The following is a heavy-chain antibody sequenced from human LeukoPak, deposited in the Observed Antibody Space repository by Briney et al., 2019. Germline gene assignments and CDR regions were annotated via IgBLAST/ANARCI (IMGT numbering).Heavy chain of an antibody. CDR2: ISGSGGST. CDR1: GFTFSSYA. J-gene: IGHJ4*02. Sequence: PVGSLRLSCAASGFTFSSYAMSWVRQAPGKGLEWVSAISGSGGSTYYADSVKGRFTISRDNSKNTLYLQMNSLRAEDTAVYYCAKGQEVPAAIAWNYWGQGTLVTVSS. CDR3: AKGQEVPAAIAWNY. V-gene: IGHV3-23*01. D-gene: IGHD2-2*02.